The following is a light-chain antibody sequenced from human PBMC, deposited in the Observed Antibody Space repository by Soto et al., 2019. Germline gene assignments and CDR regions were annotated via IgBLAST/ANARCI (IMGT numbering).Light chain of an antibody. CDR3: QQYNSYSWT. V-gene: IGKV1-5*01. Sequence: DIQMTQSPSTLSASVGDRVTITCRASQSISSWLAWYQQKPGKAPKLLIYDASSLESGVPSRFSGSGSVTEFPLTISSLQPYDFATYYCQQYNSYSWTFGQGTKVEIK. CDR1: QSISSW. J-gene: IGKJ1*01. CDR2: DAS.